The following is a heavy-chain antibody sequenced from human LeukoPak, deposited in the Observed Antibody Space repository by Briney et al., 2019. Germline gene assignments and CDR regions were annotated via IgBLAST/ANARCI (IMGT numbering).Heavy chain of an antibody. CDR3: ARKGDGYYDILGYMDV. V-gene: IGHV5-51*01. J-gene: IGHJ6*03. Sequence: GESLKISCKGSGYSFTSYWIGWVCQMPGKGLEWMGIIYPGDSDTRYSPSFQGQVTISADKSISTAYLQWSSLKASDTAMYYCARKGDGYYDILGYMDVWGKGTTVTVSS. CDR2: IYPGDSDT. CDR1: GYSFTSYW. D-gene: IGHD3-9*01.